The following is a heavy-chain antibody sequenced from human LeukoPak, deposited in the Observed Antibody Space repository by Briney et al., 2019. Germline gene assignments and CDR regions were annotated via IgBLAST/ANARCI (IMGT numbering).Heavy chain of an antibody. CDR3: AREVTAGGF. D-gene: IGHD2-21*02. Sequence: ASVKVSCKASGYTFTGYCMRWVRQAPGQGLESMGWISAKSGNTNYAQKLQGRVTMTRDTSISTAYMALRRLRSDDTAVYYCAREVTAGGFWGQGTLVTVTS. J-gene: IGHJ4*02. CDR2: ISAKSGNT. V-gene: IGHV1-2*02. CDR1: GYTFTGYC.